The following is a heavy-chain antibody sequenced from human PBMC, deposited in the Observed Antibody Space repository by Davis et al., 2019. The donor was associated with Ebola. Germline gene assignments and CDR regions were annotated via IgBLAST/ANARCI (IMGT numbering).Heavy chain of an antibody. CDR2: ISGSGGST. CDR1: GFTFSSYA. V-gene: IGHV3-23*01. J-gene: IGHJ6*02. CDR3: AKDRFSGSFGGLDV. D-gene: IGHD1-26*01. Sequence: GESLKISCAASGFTFSSYAMSWVRQAPGKGLEWVSAISGSGGSTYYADSVKGRFTISRDNSKNTLYLQMSSLRPEDTAVYYCAKDRFSGSFGGLDVWGQGTTVTVSS.